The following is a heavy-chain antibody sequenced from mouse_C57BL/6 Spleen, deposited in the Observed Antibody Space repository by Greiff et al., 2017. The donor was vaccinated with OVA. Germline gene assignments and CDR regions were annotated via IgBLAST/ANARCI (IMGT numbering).Heavy chain of an antibody. V-gene: IGHV1-7*01. CDR2: INPSSGYT. J-gene: IGHJ1*03. CDR1: GYTFTSYW. D-gene: IGHD4-1*01. CDR3: ASVTGNFDV. Sequence: VKLVESGPELVKPGASVKLSCKASGYTFTSYWMHWVKQRPGQGLEWIGYINPSSGYTKYNQKFKDKATLTADKSSSTAYMRLSSLTYEDSAVYYCASVTGNFDVWGTGTTVTVSS.